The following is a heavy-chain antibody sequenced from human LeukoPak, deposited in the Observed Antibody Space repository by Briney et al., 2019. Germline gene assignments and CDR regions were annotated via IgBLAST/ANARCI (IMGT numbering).Heavy chain of an antibody. D-gene: IGHD3-3*01. CDR3: ARDYTIFGVADAFDI. V-gene: IGHV3-21*01. Sequence: GGSLRLSCAASGFTFSSYSMNWVRQAPGKGLEGVSSISSSSSYIYYADSVKGRFTISRDNAKNSLYLQMNSLRAEDTAVYYCARDYTIFGVADAFDIWGQGTMVTVSS. J-gene: IGHJ3*02. CDR2: ISSSSSYI. CDR1: GFTFSSYS.